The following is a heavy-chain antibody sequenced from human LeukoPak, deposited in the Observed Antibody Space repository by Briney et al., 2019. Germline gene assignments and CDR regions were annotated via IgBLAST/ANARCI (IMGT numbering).Heavy chain of an antibody. J-gene: IGHJ6*03. V-gene: IGHV4-59*01. Sequence: SETLSLTCTVSGGSISSYYWSWIRQPPGKGLEGIGYIYYSGSTNYNPSLKSRVTISVDTSKNQFSLKLSSVTAADTAVYYCAGLYVYNYYYYYMDVWGKGTTVTISS. CDR3: AGLYVYNYYYYYMDV. D-gene: IGHD2-8*01. CDR2: IYYSGST. CDR1: GGSISSYY.